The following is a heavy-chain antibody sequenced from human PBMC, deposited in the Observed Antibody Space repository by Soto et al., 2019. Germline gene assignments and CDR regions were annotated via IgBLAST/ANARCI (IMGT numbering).Heavy chain of an antibody. D-gene: IGHD5-12*01. V-gene: IGHV1-18*01. CDR3: ARALGYSGYAGMDV. Sequence: QVQLVQSGGEVKKPGASVKVSCKASGYTFTIYGINCVRQAPGQGLEWMGWISPDNGNTNYAQKLQGRVTMTTDTSTSTAYMELRSLRSDNTAVYYCARALGYSGYAGMDVWAQGTTVTVSS. CDR1: GYTFTIYG. J-gene: IGHJ6*02. CDR2: ISPDNGNT.